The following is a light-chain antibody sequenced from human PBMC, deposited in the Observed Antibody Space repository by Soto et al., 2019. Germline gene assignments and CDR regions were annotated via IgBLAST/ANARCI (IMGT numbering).Light chain of an antibody. CDR1: SSNIGAGYD. CDR2: GNN. Sequence: QSVLTQPPSVSGAPGQRVTISCTGRSSNIGAGYDVHWYHQLPGTAPKLLIYGNNNRPSGVPDRFSGSRSGTSASLAITGLQDEDKADYYCQSYDSSLSVWVFGGGTKLTVL. CDR3: QSYDSSLSVWV. V-gene: IGLV1-40*01. J-gene: IGLJ3*02.